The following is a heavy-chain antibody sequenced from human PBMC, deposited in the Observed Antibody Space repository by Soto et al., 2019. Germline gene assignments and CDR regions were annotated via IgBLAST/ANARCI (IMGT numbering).Heavy chain of an antibody. D-gene: IGHD2-15*01. CDR2: ISYDGGSK. CDR3: AKDFGRLLAATPDS. CDR1: GFTFTTYG. J-gene: IGHJ4*02. V-gene: IGHV3-30*18. Sequence: QVQLVESGGGVVQPGRSLRLSCAASGFTFTTYGMHWVRQAPGKGLEWVAFISYDGGSKHHSDSVRGRFTISRDTSKNTLYLQMNSLRPEDTAVYYCAKDFGRLLAATPDSWGQGTLVTVSS.